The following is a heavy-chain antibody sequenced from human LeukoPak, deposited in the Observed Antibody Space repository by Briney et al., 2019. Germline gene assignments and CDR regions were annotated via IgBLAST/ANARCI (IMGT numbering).Heavy chain of an antibody. J-gene: IGHJ5*02. CDR2: LYYSGSP. D-gene: IGHD6-13*01. Sequence: PSEPLSLTCTVSGGSISSSIHYWDWIRQPPGKGLEWIGSLYYSGSPNYNPSLKSRLTISVDTSKNLLSLNLTSVTAADTAVYYCARHMAAAAGRSGFDPWGQGTLVTVSS. V-gene: IGHV4-39*01. CDR1: GGSISSSIHY. CDR3: ARHMAAAAGRSGFDP.